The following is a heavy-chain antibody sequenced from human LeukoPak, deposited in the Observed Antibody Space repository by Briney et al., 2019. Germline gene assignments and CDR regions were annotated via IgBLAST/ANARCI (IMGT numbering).Heavy chain of an antibody. Sequence: GGSLRLSCAASGFNFITYTMNWVRQAPGTRLEWVANIKQDGSEKYYVDSVKGRFTISRDNANNSLYPQMNSLRAEDTAVYYCARKWGCSGGSCSYYFDYWGQGTLVTVSS. CDR1: GFNFITYT. J-gene: IGHJ4*02. D-gene: IGHD2-15*01. CDR2: IKQDGSEK. CDR3: ARKWGCSGGSCSYYFDY. V-gene: IGHV3-7*01.